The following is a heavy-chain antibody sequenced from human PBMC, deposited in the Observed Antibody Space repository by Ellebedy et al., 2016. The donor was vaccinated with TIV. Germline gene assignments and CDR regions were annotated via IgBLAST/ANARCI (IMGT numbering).Heavy chain of an antibody. V-gene: IGHV3-74*01. CDR3: ACSRTFDY. J-gene: IGHJ4*02. D-gene: IGHD6-19*01. Sequence: GESLKISCAASGFTVSSNYMSWVRQAPGKGLEWVSRINSDGSSTNYADSVKGRFTISRDNAKNTLYLQMNSLRAEDTAVYYCACSRTFDYWGQGTLVTVSS. CDR2: INSDGSST. CDR1: GFTVSSNY.